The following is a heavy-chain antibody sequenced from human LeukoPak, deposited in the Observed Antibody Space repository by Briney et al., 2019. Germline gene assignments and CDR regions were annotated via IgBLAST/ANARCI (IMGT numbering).Heavy chain of an antibody. J-gene: IGHJ4*02. CDR2: IYYSGST. V-gene: IGHV4-39*07. D-gene: IGHD4-17*01. CDR1: GGSISSSSYY. Sequence: SETLSLTCTVSGGSISSSSYYWGWIRQPPGKGLEWIGSIYYSGSTYYNPSLKSRVTISVDTSKNQFSLKLSSVTAADTAVYYCARGLPVYGPRTYYFDYWGQGTLVTVSS. CDR3: ARGLPVYGPRTYYFDY.